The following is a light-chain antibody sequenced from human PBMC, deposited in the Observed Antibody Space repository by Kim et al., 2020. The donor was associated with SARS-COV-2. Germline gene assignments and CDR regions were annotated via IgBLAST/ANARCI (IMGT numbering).Light chain of an antibody. CDR2: YDH. Sequence: APGKAAKNSCGGNNIGMRSVHWYQQRPSQAPVVVIHYDHDRPSGIPERFSGSNSGNTATLTISRVEAGDEADYYCQVWDNSSDHPVFGGGTQLTVL. V-gene: IGLV3-21*04. J-gene: IGLJ2*01. CDR1: NIGMRS. CDR3: QVWDNSSDHPV.